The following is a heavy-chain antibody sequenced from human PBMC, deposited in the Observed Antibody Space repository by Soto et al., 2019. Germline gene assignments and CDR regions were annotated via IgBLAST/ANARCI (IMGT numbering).Heavy chain of an antibody. J-gene: IGHJ5*02. D-gene: IGHD1-26*01. CDR1: GGTFSSYA. CDR3: AREVVGATIGRFDP. CDR2: TIPIFGTA. V-gene: IGHV1-69*06. Sequence: ASVKVSCKASGGTFSSYAISWVRQAPGQGLEWMGGTIPIFGTANYAQKFQGRVTITADKSTSTAYMELSSLRSEDTAVYYCAREVVGATIGRFDPWGQGTLVTVSS.